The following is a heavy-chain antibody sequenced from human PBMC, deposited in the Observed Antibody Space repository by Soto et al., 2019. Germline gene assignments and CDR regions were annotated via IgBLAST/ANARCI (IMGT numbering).Heavy chain of an antibody. Sequence: TSETLSLTCTVSRGSISRGTNYWAWIRQPPGKGLEWIANIYYSGSTFYNPSLKSRVTISLDTSKNQFSLKLRSVTAADTAVYYCARHEAGWYFDSWGQGTLVTVSS. D-gene: IGHD6-25*01. J-gene: IGHJ4*02. CDR1: RGSISRGTNY. CDR3: ARHEAGWYFDS. CDR2: IYYSGST. V-gene: IGHV4-39*01.